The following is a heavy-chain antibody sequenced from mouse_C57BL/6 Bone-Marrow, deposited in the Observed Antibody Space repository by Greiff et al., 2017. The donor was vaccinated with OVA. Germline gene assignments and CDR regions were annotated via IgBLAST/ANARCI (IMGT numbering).Heavy chain of an antibody. Sequence: EVKLVESGGGLVQSGRSLRLSCATSGFTFSDFYMEWVRQAPGKGLEWIAASRNKANDYTTEYSASVKGRFIVSRDTSQSILYLKMNAVRAEDTAMYYCARDEMDYWGQGTSVTVSS. CDR3: ARDEMDY. CDR1: GFTFSDFY. J-gene: IGHJ4*01. CDR2: SRNKANDYTT. V-gene: IGHV7-1*01.